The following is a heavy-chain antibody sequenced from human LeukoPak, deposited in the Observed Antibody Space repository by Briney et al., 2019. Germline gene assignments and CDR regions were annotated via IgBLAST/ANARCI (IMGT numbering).Heavy chain of an antibody. V-gene: IGHV4-61*02. CDR2: IYTSGST. J-gene: IGHJ6*03. CDR1: GGSISSGSYY. D-gene: IGHD4-11*01. CDR3: ARTTVTTFLKIYYYYYMDV. Sequence: SQTLSLTCTVSGGSISSGSYYWSWIRQPAGKGLERIGRIYTSGSTNYNPSLKSRVTISVDTSKNQFSLKLSSVTAADTAVYYCARTTVTTFLKIYYYYYMDVWGKGTTVTVSS.